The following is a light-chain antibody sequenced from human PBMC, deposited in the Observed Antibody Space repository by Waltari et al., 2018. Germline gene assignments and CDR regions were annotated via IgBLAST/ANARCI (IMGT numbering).Light chain of an antibody. Sequence: EIVLTQSLATLSLSPGERATLSCRASQSIGSFLAWYQQKVGQAPRLLIYDAFNRAPGVPARFSGSGSGTDFTLTISSLEPEDFVVYFCQQRSNWPRTFGQGTKLEIK. CDR3: QQRSNWPRT. J-gene: IGKJ2*01. CDR2: DAF. V-gene: IGKV3-11*01. CDR1: QSIGSF.